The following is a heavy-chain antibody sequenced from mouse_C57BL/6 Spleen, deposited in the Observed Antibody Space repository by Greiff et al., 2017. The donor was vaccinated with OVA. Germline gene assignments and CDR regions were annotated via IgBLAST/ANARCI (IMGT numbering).Heavy chain of an antibody. CDR1: GYTFTDYY. V-gene: IGHV1-18*01. D-gene: IGHD1-3*01. CDR3: AREGGTSYFDY. Sequence: VQLQQSGPELVKPGASVKIPCKASGYTFTDYYMDWVKQSHGKSLEWIGVINPNNGGTIYNQKFKGKATLTVDKSSSTAYMELHSLTSEVTAVDYCAREGGTSYFDYWGQGTTLTVAS. CDR2: INPNNGGT. J-gene: IGHJ2*01.